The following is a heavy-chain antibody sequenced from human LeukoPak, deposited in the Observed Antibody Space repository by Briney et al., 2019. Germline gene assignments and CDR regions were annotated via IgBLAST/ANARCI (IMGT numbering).Heavy chain of an antibody. CDR1: GFTFSSYW. V-gene: IGHV3-7*01. CDR2: IKQDGSEK. J-gene: IGHJ4*02. Sequence: GGSLRLSCAASGFTFSSYWVSWVRQAPGKGLEWVANIKQDGSEKYYVDSVKGRFTISRDNAKNSLYLQMNSLRAEDTAVYYCARAVAGMADYWGQGTLVTVSS. CDR3: ARAVAGMADY. D-gene: IGHD6-19*01.